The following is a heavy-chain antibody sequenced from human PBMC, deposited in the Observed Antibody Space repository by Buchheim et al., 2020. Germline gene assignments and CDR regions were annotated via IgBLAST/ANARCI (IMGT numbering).Heavy chain of an antibody. D-gene: IGHD3-10*01. CDR2: ISYDGNAK. CDR3: AKDYCGRRWCNWFDP. Sequence: QVQLVESGGGVVQPGRSLRLSCEASGFTLSSYGMHWVRQAPGKGLEWVAMISYDGNAKYYVDSVKGRFTISRDNSKNTLYLEVSSLRAEDTALYYCAKDYCGRRWCNWFDPWGQGTL. CDR1: GFTLSSYG. V-gene: IGHV3-30*18. J-gene: IGHJ5*02.